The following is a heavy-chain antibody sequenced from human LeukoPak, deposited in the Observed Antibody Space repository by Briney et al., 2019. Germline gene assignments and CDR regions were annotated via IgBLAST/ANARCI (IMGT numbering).Heavy chain of an antibody. Sequence: GGSLRPPCAASGFILSSHGMHWLRQAPGKGLEWVGGISYDGSEKVYADSVKGRFTISRDSSKNMLYLQMNSLRIEDTAVYYCVRTNHGHRDLWPQGTLVTVSS. V-gene: IGHV3-30-3*01. D-gene: IGHD1-14*01. CDR2: ISYDGSEK. CDR3: VRTNHGHRDL. CDR1: GFILSSHG. J-gene: IGHJ5*02.